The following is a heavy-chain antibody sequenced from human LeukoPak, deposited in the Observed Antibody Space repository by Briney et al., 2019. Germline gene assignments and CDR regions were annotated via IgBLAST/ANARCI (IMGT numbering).Heavy chain of an antibody. Sequence: GGSLRLSCEASGFTFSNYSMNWVRQAPGKGLEWVSYIRSSSTTIYYADSVKGRFTISRDDAKNSLYLQMNSLRAEDTAVYYCARAKRNGFDIWGQGTMVTVSS. CDR2: IRSSSTTI. CDR1: GFTFSNYS. V-gene: IGHV3-48*01. J-gene: IGHJ3*02. CDR3: ARAKRNGFDI.